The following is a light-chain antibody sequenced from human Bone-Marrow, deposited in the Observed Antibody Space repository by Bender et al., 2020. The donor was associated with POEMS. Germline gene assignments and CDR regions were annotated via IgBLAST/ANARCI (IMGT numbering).Light chain of an antibody. CDR2: EVT. CDR1: SSDVGSYNL. CDR3: QVWDSTTAV. J-gene: IGLJ3*02. Sequence: QSALTQPASVSGSPGQSITLSCIGTSSDVGSYNLVSWYQQHPGKAPKLIIYEVTERPSGVPDRFSGSKSGNTASLTISGLQGEDEADYYCQVWDSTTAVFGGGTKVTVL. V-gene: IGLV2-14*02.